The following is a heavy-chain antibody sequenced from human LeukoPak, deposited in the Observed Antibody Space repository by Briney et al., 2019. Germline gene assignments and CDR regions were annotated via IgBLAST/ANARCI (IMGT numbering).Heavy chain of an antibody. Sequence: GGSLRLSCAASGFTFSSYAMHWVRQAPGKGLEWVAVISYDGSNKYYADFVKGRFTISRDNSKNTLYLQMNSLRAEDTAAYYCARSLKRELLRTYFDYWGQGTLVTVSS. V-gene: IGHV3-30*03. J-gene: IGHJ4*02. D-gene: IGHD1-26*01. CDR1: GFTFSSYA. CDR2: ISYDGSNK. CDR3: ARSLKRELLRTYFDY.